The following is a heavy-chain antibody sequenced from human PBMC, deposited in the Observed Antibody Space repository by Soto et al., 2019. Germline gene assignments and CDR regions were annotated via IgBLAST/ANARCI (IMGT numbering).Heavy chain of an antibody. CDR2: IYYSGST. J-gene: IGHJ4*02. CDR1: GCSIINHY. D-gene: IGHD7-27*01. Sequence: QVQLQESGPGLVKPSETLSLTCTVSGCSIINHYWSWIRQPPGKGLEWIGYIYYSGSTNYNPSLKSRVTISVDTSKNQFSLNLTSLTAADTAIYYCARANWYSEYWGQGTLVTVSS. V-gene: IGHV4-59*11. CDR3: ARANWYSEY.